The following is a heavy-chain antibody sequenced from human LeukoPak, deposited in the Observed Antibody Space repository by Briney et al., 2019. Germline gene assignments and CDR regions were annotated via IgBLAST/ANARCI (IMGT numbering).Heavy chain of an antibody. V-gene: IGHV4-39*07. CDR2: VYYSGST. J-gene: IGHJ6*02. CDR3: ARDPSIDPNYYGSGSRPYYYGMDV. Sequence: SETLSLTCTVSGGSIYSSSYYWVWLRQPPGKGLEWIGSVYYSGSTYYNPSLKSRVTISVDTSKNQFSLKLSSVTAADTAVYYCARDPSIDPNYYGSGSRPYYYGMDVWGQGTTVTVSS. CDR1: GGSIYSSSYY. D-gene: IGHD3-10*01.